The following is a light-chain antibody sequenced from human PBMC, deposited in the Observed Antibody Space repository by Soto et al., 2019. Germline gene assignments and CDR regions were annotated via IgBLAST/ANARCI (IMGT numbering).Light chain of an antibody. Sequence: EIVLTQSPGTLSLSPGERATLSCRASQSVTSTHLAWYQQKPGQAPRLLIYDASTRATGIPDRFSGSGSGTDSTLTISRLEPEDFAVYCCQQFDGSLWTFGPGTKVEIK. CDR1: QSVTSTH. CDR3: QQFDGSLWT. V-gene: IGKV3-20*01. CDR2: DAS. J-gene: IGKJ1*01.